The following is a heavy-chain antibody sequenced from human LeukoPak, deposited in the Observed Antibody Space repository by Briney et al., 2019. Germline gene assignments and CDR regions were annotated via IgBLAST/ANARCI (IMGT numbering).Heavy chain of an antibody. CDR3: ARGTHHETPVYYYYMDV. CDR1: RGSLSGYY. CDR2: TNHSGST. V-gene: IGHV4-34*01. J-gene: IGHJ6*03. D-gene: IGHD1-14*01. Sequence: PSQTLSLTCADYRGSLSGYYWSWIRQLPWNGLECIGQTNHSGSTYYNPTLKSRVTISVDTAKNQFSLKLSSVTAAHTAVYYCARGTHHETPVYYYYMDVWGKGTTVSVSS.